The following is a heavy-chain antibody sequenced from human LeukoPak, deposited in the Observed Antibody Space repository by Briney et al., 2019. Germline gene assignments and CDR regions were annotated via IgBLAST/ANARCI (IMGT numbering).Heavy chain of an antibody. D-gene: IGHD3-9*01. CDR3: AREYRYFDWLLGWFDP. CDR1: GCTFSSYW. J-gene: IGHJ5*02. Sequence: GGSLSLSCAASGCTFSSYWMSWVRQAPGKGLERVANIKQDGSEKYYVDSVKGRFTISRDNAKNSLYLQMNSLRAEDTAVYYCAREYRYFDWLLGWFDPWGQGTLVTVSS. CDR2: IKQDGSEK. V-gene: IGHV3-7*01.